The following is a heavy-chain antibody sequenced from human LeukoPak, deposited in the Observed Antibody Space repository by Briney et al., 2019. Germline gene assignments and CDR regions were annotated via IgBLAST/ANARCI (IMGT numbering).Heavy chain of an antibody. J-gene: IGHJ6*03. CDR2: INPNSGGT. V-gene: IGHV1-2*06. CDR1: GYTFTGYY. D-gene: IGHD2-21*02. Sequence: GASVKVSCKASGYTFTGYYMHWVRQAPGQGREWMGRINPNSGGTNYAQKFQGRVTMTRDTSISTAYMELSRLRSDDTAVYYCARFSVGTPEPHYYYYYMDVWGKGTTVTVSS. CDR3: ARFSVGTPEPHYYYYYMDV.